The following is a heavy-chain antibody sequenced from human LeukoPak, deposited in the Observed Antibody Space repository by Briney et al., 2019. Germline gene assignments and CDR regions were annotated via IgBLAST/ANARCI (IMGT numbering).Heavy chain of an antibody. J-gene: IGHJ6*03. CDR1: GGSISSYY. CDR2: IYYSGYT. CDR3: ARTTMVRGTYYMDV. D-gene: IGHD3-10*01. Sequence: ETLSLTCTVSGGSISSYYWSWIRQPPGKGLEWIGYIYYSGYTNYNPSLKSRVTISVDTSKNQFSLKLSSVTAADTAVYYCARTTMVRGTYYMDVWGKGTTVTISS. V-gene: IGHV4-59*01.